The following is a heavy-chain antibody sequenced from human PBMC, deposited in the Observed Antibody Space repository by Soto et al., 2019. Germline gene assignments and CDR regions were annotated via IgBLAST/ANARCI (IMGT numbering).Heavy chain of an antibody. CDR2: ISYDGSNK. V-gene: IGHV3-30*18. J-gene: IGHJ6*02. CDR1: GFTFSSYG. Sequence: QVQLVESGGGVVQPGRSLRLSCAASGFTFSSYGMHWVRQAPGKGLEWVAVISYDGSNKYYADSVKGRFTISRDNSKNTLYLQMNSLRPEDTAVYYCAKLSSDPGWDGYYYYGMDVWGQGTTVTVSS. D-gene: IGHD6-19*01. CDR3: AKLSSDPGWDGYYYYGMDV.